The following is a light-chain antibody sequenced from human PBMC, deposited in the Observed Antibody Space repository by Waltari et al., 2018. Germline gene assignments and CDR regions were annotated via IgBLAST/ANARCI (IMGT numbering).Light chain of an antibody. V-gene: IGLV3-27*01. CDR1: VLAKRY. CDR2: KDT. Sequence: SSELTQPSSVSVSPGQTASITCSGDVLAKRYGRWFQQKPGQAPVLVIYKDTERPSGILQRFSGSSSGTTVTLTISRAQVEDGADYYCCSTADDYLVFGGGTKLTVL. J-gene: IGLJ3*02. CDR3: CSTADDYLV.